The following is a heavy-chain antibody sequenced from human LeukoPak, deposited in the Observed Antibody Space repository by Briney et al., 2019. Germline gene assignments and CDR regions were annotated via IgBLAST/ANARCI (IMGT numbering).Heavy chain of an antibody. V-gene: IGHV1-69*04. CDR2: IIPILGIA. J-gene: IGHJ4*02. CDR3: ARSPPGEYHDY. Sequence: SVKVSCKASGGTFSSYAISWVRQAPGQGLEWMGRIIPILGIANYAQKFQGRVTITADKSTSTAYMELSSLRSEGTAVYYCARSPPGEYHDYWGQGTLVTVSS. CDR1: GGTFSSYA. D-gene: IGHD2-2*01.